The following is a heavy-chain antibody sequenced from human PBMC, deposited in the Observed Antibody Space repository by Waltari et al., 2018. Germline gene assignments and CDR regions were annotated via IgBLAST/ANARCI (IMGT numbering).Heavy chain of an antibody. V-gene: IGHV1-69*13. D-gene: IGHD6-13*01. Sequence: QVQLVQSGAEVKKPGSSVKVSCKASGGTFSSYAINWVRQAPGQGLESMGGIIPIVGTANYAQKFQGRVTITADESTSTAYMGLSSLRSEDTAVYYCARVPSIAAAYNWFDPWGQGTLVTVSS. J-gene: IGHJ5*02. CDR2: IIPIVGTA. CDR3: ARVPSIAAAYNWFDP. CDR1: GGTFSSYA.